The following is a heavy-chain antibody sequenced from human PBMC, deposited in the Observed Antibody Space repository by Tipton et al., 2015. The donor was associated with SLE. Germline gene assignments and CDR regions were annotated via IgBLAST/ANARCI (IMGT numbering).Heavy chain of an antibody. CDR3: ARDAYCSGGSCYGFDS. J-gene: IGHJ4*02. D-gene: IGHD2-15*01. V-gene: IGHV4-61*01. CDR1: GGSIGSRSYY. CDR2: ISYSGST. Sequence: TLSLTCFVSGGSIGSRSYYWSWIRQPPGKGLEWIGHISYSGSTHYNSSLKSRVTMSLDASKNQFSLTVSSVTAADTAVYHCARDAYCSGGSCYGFDSWGPGTLVAVSS.